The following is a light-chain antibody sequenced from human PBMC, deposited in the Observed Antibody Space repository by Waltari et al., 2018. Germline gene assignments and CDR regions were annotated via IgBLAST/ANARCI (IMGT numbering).Light chain of an antibody. V-gene: IGLV3-1*01. CDR3: QAWDTTTYVV. CDR2: QDS. J-gene: IGLJ2*01. Sequence: SYELTQPPSVSVSPGQTASIPCPGDKLGDKYTSWYQQKPGQSPVLVIYQDSKRPSGILGRFSGSKSGDTATLTISGTQAMDEADYYCQAWDTTTYVVFGGGTKLTVL. CDR1: KLGDKY.